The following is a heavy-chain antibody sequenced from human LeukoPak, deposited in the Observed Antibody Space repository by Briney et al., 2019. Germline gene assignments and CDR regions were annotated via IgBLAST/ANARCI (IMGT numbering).Heavy chain of an antibody. J-gene: IGHJ5*02. Sequence: GGSLRLSCAASGFTFSSYEMNWDRQAPGKGLEWVSYISSSGSTIYYADSVKGRFTISRDNAKNSLYLQMNSLRAEDTAVYYCARGLTMVRGALRWFDPWGQGTLVTVSS. V-gene: IGHV3-48*03. CDR3: ARGLTMVRGALRWFDP. CDR1: GFTFSSYE. CDR2: ISSSGSTI. D-gene: IGHD3-10*01.